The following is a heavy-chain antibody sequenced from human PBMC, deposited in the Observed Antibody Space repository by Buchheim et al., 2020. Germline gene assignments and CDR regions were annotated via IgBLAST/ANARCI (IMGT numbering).Heavy chain of an antibody. D-gene: IGHD3-22*01. CDR1: GYTFTSYY. CDR2: INPSGGST. Sequence: QVQLVQSGAEVKKPGASVKVSCKASGYTFTSYYMHWVRQAPGQGFEWMGIINPSGGSTSYAQKFQGRVTMTRDTSTSTVYMELSSLRSEDTAVYYCARDGNKGYDQPNWFDPWGQGTL. CDR3: ARDGNKGYDQPNWFDP. V-gene: IGHV1-46*01. J-gene: IGHJ5*02.